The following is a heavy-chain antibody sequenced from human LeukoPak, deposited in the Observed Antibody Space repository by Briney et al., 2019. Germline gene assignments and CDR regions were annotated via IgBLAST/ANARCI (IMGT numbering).Heavy chain of an antibody. D-gene: IGHD1-7*01. CDR3: ARTGKTLLNYDFDY. V-gene: IGHV4-39*07. CDR1: GGSIISSSYY. J-gene: IGHJ4*02. CDR2: IYYDRST. Sequence: SETLSLTCTVSGGSIISSSYYWGWIRQPPGKGLEWIGSIYYDRSTYYNPSLRSRVTISVDTSKNQFSLKLNSVTAADTAVYYCARTGKTLLNYDFDYWGQGTLVTVSS.